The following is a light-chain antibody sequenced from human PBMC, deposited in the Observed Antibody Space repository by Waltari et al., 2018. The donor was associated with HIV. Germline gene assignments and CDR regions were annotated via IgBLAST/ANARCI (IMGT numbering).Light chain of an antibody. J-gene: IGKJ2*01. CDR3: QQRSNWPPGFT. CDR2: DAS. V-gene: IGKV3-11*01. CDR1: QSVTTY. Sequence: EIVLTQSPVTLSLSPGERATLSCRAIQSVTTYLAWYQQKPGQAPSLLVYDASSRATGIPARFRGSGSGTDFTLTITSLEPDDFAVYYCQQRSNWPPGFTFGQGTKLEIK.